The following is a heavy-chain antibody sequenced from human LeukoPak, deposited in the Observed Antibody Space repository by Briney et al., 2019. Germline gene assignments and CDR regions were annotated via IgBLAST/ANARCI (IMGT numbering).Heavy chain of an antibody. Sequence: SETLSLTCTVSGGSISSGNYYYSWIRQPAGKGLEWLGRIYTSGTTDYNPSLKSRVTISVDTSKNQFSLKLSSVTAADTAVYYCATPALKAAGTRYFDYWGQGALVTVSS. D-gene: IGHD6-13*01. CDR2: IYTSGTT. V-gene: IGHV4-61*02. CDR1: GGSISSGNYY. CDR3: ATPALKAAGTRYFDY. J-gene: IGHJ4*02.